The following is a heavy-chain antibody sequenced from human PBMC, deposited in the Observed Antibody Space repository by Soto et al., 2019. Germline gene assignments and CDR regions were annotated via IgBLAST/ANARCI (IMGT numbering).Heavy chain of an antibody. D-gene: IGHD3-3*01. V-gene: IGHV1-3*01. CDR3: ARGLTIFGVVIGY. J-gene: IGHJ4*02. Sequence: QVQLVQSGAEVKKPGVSVKLSCKTSGYTVTGYVVDWVRQAPGQGLEWMGWINSGNGNTKYSEKFQGRVTITRDTSARTAYMELNSLTSEDTAVYYCARGLTIFGVVIGYWGQGTLVTVSS. CDR2: INSGNGNT. CDR1: GYTVTGYV.